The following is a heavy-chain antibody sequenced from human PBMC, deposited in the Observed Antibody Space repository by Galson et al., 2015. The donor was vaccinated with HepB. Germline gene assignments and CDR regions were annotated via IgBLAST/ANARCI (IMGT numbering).Heavy chain of an antibody. CDR2: IIPIFGTA. D-gene: IGHD5-24*01. CDR1: GGTFSSYA. Sequence: SCKASGGTFSSYAISWVRQAPGQGLGWMGGIIPIFGTANYAQKFQGRVTITADESTRTAYMELSNLRSEDTAVYYCARDRGYYFDYWGQGTLVTVSS. V-gene: IGHV1-69*01. CDR3: ARDRGYYFDY. J-gene: IGHJ4*02.